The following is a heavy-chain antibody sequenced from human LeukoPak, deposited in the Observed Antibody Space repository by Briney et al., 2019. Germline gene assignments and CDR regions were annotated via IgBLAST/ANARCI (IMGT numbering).Heavy chain of an antibody. V-gene: IGHV4-4*07. CDR1: GGSISSYY. Sequence: KPSETLSLTCTVSGGSISSYYWSWLRQPAGKGLQWIGRIYTSGSTNYNPSLKSRVTMSVDTSKNQFSLKLSSVTAADTAVYYCARGGYCGGDCYSWYFDLWGRGTLVTVSS. D-gene: IGHD2-21*02. CDR3: ARGGYCGGDCYSWYFDL. J-gene: IGHJ2*01. CDR2: IYTSGST.